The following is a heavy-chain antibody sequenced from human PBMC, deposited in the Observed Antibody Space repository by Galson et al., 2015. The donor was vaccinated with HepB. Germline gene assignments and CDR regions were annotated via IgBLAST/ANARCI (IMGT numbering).Heavy chain of an antibody. V-gene: IGHV5-51*01. CDR2: LYPGDSDT. Sequence: QSGAELKHPGASLKISCKRSFYSFTNHWIAWVRQMPGKGLEWLGMLYPGDSDTRYNPTFQGQVTISADKSISTAYLQWSRLKASDAASFDGARQMSGTYLASSGVDFIDYWGQGTLVTVSS. D-gene: IGHD1-26*01. CDR3: ARQMSGTYLASSGVDFIDY. CDR1: FYSFTNHW. J-gene: IGHJ4*02.